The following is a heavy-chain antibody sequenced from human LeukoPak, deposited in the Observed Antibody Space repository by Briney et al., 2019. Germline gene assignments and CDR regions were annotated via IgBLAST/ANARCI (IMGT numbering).Heavy chain of an antibody. V-gene: IGHV3-30*04. CDR3: ARDPYGVDYFDY. CDR1: GFTFSSYA. Sequence: GGSLRLSCAASGFTFSSYAMHWVRQAPGKGLEWVAVISYDGSNKYYADSVKGRFTIPRDNSKNTLYLQMNSLRAADTAVYYCARDPYGVDYFDYWGQGTLVTVSS. D-gene: IGHD4-17*01. J-gene: IGHJ4*02. CDR2: ISYDGSNK.